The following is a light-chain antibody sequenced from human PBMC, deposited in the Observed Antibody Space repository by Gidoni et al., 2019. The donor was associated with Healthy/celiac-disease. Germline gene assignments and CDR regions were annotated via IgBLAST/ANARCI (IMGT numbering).Light chain of an antibody. CDR1: QSVSSSY. CDR2: GAS. V-gene: IGKV3-20*01. CDR3: QQYGSSPPWT. Sequence: EIGLTQSPGTLSLSPGERATLACRASQSVSSSYLAWYQQKPGHAPRLLIYGASSRATGIPDMFSGSGSGTDFTLTISRLEPEDFSVSYCQQYGSSPPWTFGQGTKVEIK. J-gene: IGKJ1*01.